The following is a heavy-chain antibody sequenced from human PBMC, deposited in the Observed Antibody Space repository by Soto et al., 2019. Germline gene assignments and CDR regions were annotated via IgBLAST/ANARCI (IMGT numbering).Heavy chain of an antibody. CDR3: ARDRPLNIVVVTALGDAFDI. Sequence: ASVKVSCKASGFTFTLYSMHWVRQAPGQRLEWMGRINPGSGNTKYAQKFQGRVTMTRDTSTSTAYMEVSSLRSEDTAVYYCARDRPLNIVVVTALGDAFDIWGQGTMVTVSS. V-gene: IGHV1-3*01. CDR2: INPGSGNT. CDR1: GFTFTLYS. D-gene: IGHD2-21*02. J-gene: IGHJ3*02.